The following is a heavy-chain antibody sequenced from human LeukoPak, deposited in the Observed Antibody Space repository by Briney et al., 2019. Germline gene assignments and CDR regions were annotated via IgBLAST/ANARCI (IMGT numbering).Heavy chain of an antibody. V-gene: IGHV3-66*01. Sequence: SGGSLRLSCAASGFTVSSNYMSWVRQAPGKGLEWVSVIYSGGSTYYADSVKGRFTISRDNSKNTLYLQMNSLRAEDTAVYYCARSPSVIGDYAHFDYWGQGTLVTVSS. J-gene: IGHJ4*02. CDR3: ARSPSVIGDYAHFDY. CDR1: GFTVSSNY. CDR2: IYSGGST. D-gene: IGHD4-17*01.